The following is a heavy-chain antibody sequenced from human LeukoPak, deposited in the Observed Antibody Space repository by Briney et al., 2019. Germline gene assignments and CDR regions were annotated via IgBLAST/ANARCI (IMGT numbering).Heavy chain of an antibody. Sequence: GGSLRLSCAASGFTFSSYAMSWVRRAPGKGLEWVSAISGSGGSTYYADSVKGRFTISRDNFKNTLYLQMNSLRAEDTAVYYCAKEYGNYGGGFDYWGQGTLVSVSS. J-gene: IGHJ4*02. CDR2: ISGSGGST. D-gene: IGHD4-11*01. CDR1: GFTFSSYA. CDR3: AKEYGNYGGGFDY. V-gene: IGHV3-23*01.